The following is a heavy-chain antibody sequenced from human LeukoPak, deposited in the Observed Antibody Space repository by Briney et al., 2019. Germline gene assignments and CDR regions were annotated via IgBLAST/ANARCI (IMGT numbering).Heavy chain of an antibody. Sequence: GGSLRLSCAASGFSFSSYWMSWVRQAPGKGLEWVANIKRDGSEKYYVDSVKGRFTISRDNAKNSLYLQMNSLRAEDTAVYYCAKDPYGDYVSYFDYWGQGTLVTVSS. CDR1: GFSFSSYW. V-gene: IGHV3-7*01. J-gene: IGHJ4*02. CDR2: IKRDGSEK. D-gene: IGHD4-17*01. CDR3: AKDPYGDYVSYFDY.